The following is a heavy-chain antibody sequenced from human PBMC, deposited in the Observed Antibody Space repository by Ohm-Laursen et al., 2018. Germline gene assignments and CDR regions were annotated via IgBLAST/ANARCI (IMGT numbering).Heavy chain of an antibody. CDR3: ARLNSSIAVAGTGVYYFDY. J-gene: IGHJ4*02. D-gene: IGHD6-19*01. CDR1: GGSFSGYS. CDR2: INHSGST. Sequence: TLSLTCAVYGGSFSGYSWSWIRQPPGKGLEWIGEINHSGSTNYNPSLKSRVTISVDTSKNQFSLKLSSVTAADTAVYYCARLNSSIAVAGTGVYYFDYWGQGILVTVSS. V-gene: IGHV4-34*01.